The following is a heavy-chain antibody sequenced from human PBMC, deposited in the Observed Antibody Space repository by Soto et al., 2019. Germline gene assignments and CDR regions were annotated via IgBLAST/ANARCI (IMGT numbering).Heavy chain of an antibody. CDR3: ATRSPAFDF. CDR1: GYTFTSYG. CDR2: ISTSKGDT. Sequence: ASVKVSCKTSGYTFTSYGVAWARQAPGQGLEWMGWISTSKGDTTYAQKFQGRVTMTTDTSTSTAYMELRSLRSDDTAVYYCATRSPAFDFWGQGTLVTVSS. V-gene: IGHV1-18*01. J-gene: IGHJ4*02.